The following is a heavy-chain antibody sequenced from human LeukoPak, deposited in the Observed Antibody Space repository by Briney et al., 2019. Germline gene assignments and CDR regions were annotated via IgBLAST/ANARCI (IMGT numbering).Heavy chain of an antibody. Sequence: GRSLRLSCAASGFTFSSYGMHWVRQAPGKGLEWVAVIWYDGSNKYYADSVKGRFTISRDNSKSTLYLQMNSLRAEDTAVYYCARDSLMYYYGSGGVDYWGQGTLVTVSS. D-gene: IGHD3-10*01. CDR3: ARDSLMYYYGSGGVDY. J-gene: IGHJ4*02. V-gene: IGHV3-33*01. CDR1: GFTFSSYG. CDR2: IWYDGSNK.